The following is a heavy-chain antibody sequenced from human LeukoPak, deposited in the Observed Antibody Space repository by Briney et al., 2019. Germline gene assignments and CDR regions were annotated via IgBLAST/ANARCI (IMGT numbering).Heavy chain of an antibody. J-gene: IGHJ5*02. Sequence: ASVKVSCKASGYTFTSYGISWVRQAPGQGLEWMGWISAYNGNTNYAQKLQGRVTMTTDTSTSTAYMELRSLRSDDTAVYYCARGPPGDYDSSGYYFNWFDPRGQGTLVTVSS. CDR2: ISAYNGNT. CDR3: ARGPPGDYDSSGYYFNWFDP. CDR1: GYTFTSYG. D-gene: IGHD3-22*01. V-gene: IGHV1-18*01.